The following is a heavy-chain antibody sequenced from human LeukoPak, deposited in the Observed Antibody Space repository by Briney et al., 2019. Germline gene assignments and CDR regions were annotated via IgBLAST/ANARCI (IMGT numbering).Heavy chain of an antibody. V-gene: IGHV3-21*01. J-gene: IGHJ5*02. CDR3: ARSGRETDGYSYGLSNWLDP. CDR1: GYTFSSYS. CDR2: ISSGSSYI. Sequence: GGSLRLSCAASGYTFSSYSMNWVRQAPGKGLERVSSISSGSSYIYYADSVKGRFTISRDNAKNSLNLQMNSLRAEDTAVYYCARSGRETDGYSYGLSNWLDPWGQGTLVTVSS. D-gene: IGHD5-18*01.